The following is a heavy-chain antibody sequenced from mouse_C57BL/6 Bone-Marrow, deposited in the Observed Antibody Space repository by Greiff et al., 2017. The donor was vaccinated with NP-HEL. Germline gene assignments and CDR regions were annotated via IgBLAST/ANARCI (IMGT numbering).Heavy chain of an antibody. CDR1: GFTFSSYA. D-gene: IGHD2-5*01. Sequence: EVKLMESGEGLVKPGGSLKLSCAASGFTFSSYAMSWVRQTPEKRLEWVAYISSGGDYIYYADTVKGRFTISRDTARNTLYLQMSSLKSEDTARYYCTRGTYYSNYWYFDVWGTGTTVTVSA. CDR3: TRGTYYSNYWYFDV. CDR2: ISSGGDYI. V-gene: IGHV5-9-1*02. J-gene: IGHJ1*03.